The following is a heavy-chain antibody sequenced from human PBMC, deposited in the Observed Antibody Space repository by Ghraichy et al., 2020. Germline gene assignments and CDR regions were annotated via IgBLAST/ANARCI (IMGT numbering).Heavy chain of an antibody. D-gene: IGHD6-13*01. V-gene: IGHV3-30*18. CDR2: ISYDESNK. Sequence: LSLTCVASGFTFRSYGMHWVRQAPGKGLEWVAFISYDESNKYYADSVKGRFTISRDNSKNTLFLQLNSLKSEDTAIYFCAKELNWKQQLVLGPDYWGQGTLVTVSS. CDR1: GFTFRSYG. J-gene: IGHJ4*02. CDR3: AKELNWKQQLVLGPDY.